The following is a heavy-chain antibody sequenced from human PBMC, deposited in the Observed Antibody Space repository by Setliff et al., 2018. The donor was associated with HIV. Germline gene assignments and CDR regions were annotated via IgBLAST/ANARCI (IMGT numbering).Heavy chain of an antibody. CDR3: ARVRLTMIMMVDYFDQ. Sequence: PSETLSLTCTVSGGPVTSSSYFWGWVRQPPGKGLEWVGHIYSTGDTNYNPSLKSRVTLSADTSKNQLSLSLTSVTAADTAVYYCARVRLTMIMMVDYFDQWGQGTLVT. CDR1: GGPVTSSSYF. CDR2: IYSTGDT. J-gene: IGHJ4*02. V-gene: IGHV4-61*05. D-gene: IGHD3-22*01.